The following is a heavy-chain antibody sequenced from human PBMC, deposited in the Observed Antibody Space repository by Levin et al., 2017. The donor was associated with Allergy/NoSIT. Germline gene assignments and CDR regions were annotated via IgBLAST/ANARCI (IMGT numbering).Heavy chain of an antibody. CDR1: GFTFSSYE. Sequence: PGGSLRLSCAASGFTFSSYEMNWVRQAPGKGLEWVSYISSSGSTIYYADSVKGRFTISRDNAKNSLYLQMNSLRAEDRAVYYCARQLGNFWSGYNYFDYWGQGTLVTVSS. CDR2: ISSSGSTI. V-gene: IGHV3-48*03. J-gene: IGHJ4*02. D-gene: IGHD3-3*01. CDR3: ARQLGNFWSGYNYFDY.